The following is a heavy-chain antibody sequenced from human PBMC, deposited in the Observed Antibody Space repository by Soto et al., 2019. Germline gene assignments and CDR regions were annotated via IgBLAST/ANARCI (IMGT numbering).Heavy chain of an antibody. Sequence: VGSLRLSCAASGFTFSNACMNWVRQAPGKGLEWVGRIKSKTDGGTTDYAAPVKGRFTISRDDSKNTLYLQMNSLKTEDTAVYYCTTYSGYDFGEDYYYYYYGMDVWGQGTTVTVS. D-gene: IGHD5-12*01. CDR2: IKSKTDGGTT. J-gene: IGHJ6*02. V-gene: IGHV3-15*07. CDR3: TTYSGYDFGEDYYYYYYGMDV. CDR1: GFTFSNAC.